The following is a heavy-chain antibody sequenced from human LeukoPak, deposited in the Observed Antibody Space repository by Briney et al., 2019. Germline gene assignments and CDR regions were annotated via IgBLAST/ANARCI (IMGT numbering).Heavy chain of an antibody. J-gene: IGHJ4*02. V-gene: IGHV5-51*01. D-gene: IGHD2-15*01. CDR3: VRALGYCSSGSCYYYDY. CDR1: GYRFSSYW. CDR2: IYPGDSET. Sequence: GESLKISCKGSGYRFSSYWIGWVRQMPGKGLEWMGIIYPGDSETRYSPSFQGQVTISADKSISTAFLQWSSLKASDTAMYYCVRALGYCSSGSCYYYDYWGQGTLVTVSS.